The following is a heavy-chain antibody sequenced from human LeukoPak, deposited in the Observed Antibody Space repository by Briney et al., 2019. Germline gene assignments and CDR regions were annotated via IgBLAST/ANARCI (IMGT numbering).Heavy chain of an antibody. CDR1: GFTVSNNY. D-gene: IGHD1-14*01. Sequence: GGSLRLSCAASGFTVSNNYLSWVRQAPGKGLEWVSDIYSDGRTYYADSVKGRFTISRDSSKNTLYLQMNSLRADDTAVYYCARDPSDDPTGDYWGQGTLVTVSS. CDR3: ARDPSDDPTGDY. J-gene: IGHJ4*02. V-gene: IGHV3-53*01. CDR2: IYSDGRT.